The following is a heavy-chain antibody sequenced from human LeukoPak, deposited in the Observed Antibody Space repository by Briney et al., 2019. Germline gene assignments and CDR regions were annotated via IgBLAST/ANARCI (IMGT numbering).Heavy chain of an antibody. V-gene: IGHV4-61*01. CDR2: IYYSGST. Sequence: SETLSLICTVSGGSVSSGSYYWSWIRQPPGKGLEWIGYIYYSGSTNYNPSLKSRVTISVDTSKNQFPLKLRSVTAADTAVYYCARVPGGGTAANWGQGTMVTVSS. J-gene: IGHJ3*01. D-gene: IGHD1-7*01. CDR1: GGSVSSGSYY. CDR3: ARVPGGGTAAN.